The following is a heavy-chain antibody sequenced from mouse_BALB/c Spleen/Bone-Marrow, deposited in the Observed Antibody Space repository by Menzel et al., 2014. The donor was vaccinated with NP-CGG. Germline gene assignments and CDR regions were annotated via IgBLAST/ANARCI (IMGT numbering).Heavy chain of an antibody. J-gene: IGHJ3*01. Sequence: QVQLQQSGAEQVRPGTSVKASCMAAGYDFTYYLIDWIKQRPGQRPGQGLEWIGVINPGTGGTDYNEKFKGRATRTADNSSSTAYMQLSSLTSDDSAVYFCAGRPWFASWCQGTLVTVSA. CDR1: GYDFTYYL. CDR2: INPGTGGT. V-gene: IGHV1-54*01. CDR3: AGRPWFAS.